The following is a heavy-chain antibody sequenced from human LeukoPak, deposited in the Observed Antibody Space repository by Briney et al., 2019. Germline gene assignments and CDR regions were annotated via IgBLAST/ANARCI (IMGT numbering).Heavy chain of an antibody. CDR3: ARDQKRLLSS. Sequence: PSETLSLTCIVSGGPISSGDYYWSWIRQHPGTGLEWIGYIYYSGSSYYNPSLKSRVTISVDTSKNQFSLKLSSVTAADTAVYYCARDQKRLLSSWGQGTLVTVSS. CDR2: IYYSGSS. D-gene: IGHD2-15*01. CDR1: GGPISSGDYY. J-gene: IGHJ5*02. V-gene: IGHV4-31*03.